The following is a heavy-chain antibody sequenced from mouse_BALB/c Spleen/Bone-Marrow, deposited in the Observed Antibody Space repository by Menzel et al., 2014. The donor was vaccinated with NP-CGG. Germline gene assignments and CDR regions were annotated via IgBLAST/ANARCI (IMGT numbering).Heavy chain of an antibody. CDR3: SRPTTVVATGGSFDY. D-gene: IGHD1-1*01. CDR1: GFTFSSYG. V-gene: IGHV5-6*01. Sequence: EVQLVESGGDLVKPGGSLKLSCAASGFTFSSYGMSWVRQTPDKRLEWVATISSGGSYTYYPDSVKGRFTISRDNAKNTLFLPMSSLKAEDTAMYYCSRPTTVVATGGSFDYWGQGTNLTVSS. J-gene: IGHJ2*01. CDR2: ISSGGSYT.